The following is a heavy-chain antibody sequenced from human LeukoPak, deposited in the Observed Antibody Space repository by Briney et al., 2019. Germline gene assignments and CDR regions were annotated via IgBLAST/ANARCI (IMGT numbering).Heavy chain of an antibody. CDR3: ASFHGSGPDY. D-gene: IGHD3-10*01. V-gene: IGHV4-59*01. Sequence: SETLSLTCTVSGGSISIYYWSWIRQPPGKGLEWIGYIYYSGSTNYNPSLKSRVTISVDTSKNRFSLKLSSVTAADTAVYYCASFHGSGPDYWGQGTLVTVSS. CDR1: GGSISIYY. CDR2: IYYSGST. J-gene: IGHJ4*02.